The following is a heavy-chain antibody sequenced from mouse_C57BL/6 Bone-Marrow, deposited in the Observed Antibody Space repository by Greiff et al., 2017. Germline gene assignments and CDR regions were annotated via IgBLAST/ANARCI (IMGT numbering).Heavy chain of an antibody. CDR3: ARHETAQATDY. V-gene: IGHV5-9*01. D-gene: IGHD3-2*02. Sequence: EVMLVESGGGLVKPGGSLKLSCAASGFTFSSYTMSWVRQTPEKRLEWVATISGGGGNTYYPDSVKGRFTISSDNAKNTLYLQMSSLRSEDTALYYCARHETAQATDYWCQGTTLTVSS. CDR1: GFTFSSYT. J-gene: IGHJ2*01. CDR2: ISGGGGNT.